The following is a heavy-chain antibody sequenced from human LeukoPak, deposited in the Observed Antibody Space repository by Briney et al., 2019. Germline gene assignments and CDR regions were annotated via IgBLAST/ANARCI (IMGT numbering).Heavy chain of an antibody. Sequence: SVKVSCKASGGTFSSYAISWVRQAPGQGLEWMGGIIPIFGTANYAQKFQGRVTMTRDTSTSTVYMELSSLRSEDTAVYYCARFAVHRRLTVVGQFGLDYWGQGTLVTVSS. CDR2: IIPIFGTA. J-gene: IGHJ4*02. V-gene: IGHV1-69*05. CDR1: GGTFSSYA. CDR3: ARFAVHRRLTVVGQFGLDY. D-gene: IGHD6-19*01.